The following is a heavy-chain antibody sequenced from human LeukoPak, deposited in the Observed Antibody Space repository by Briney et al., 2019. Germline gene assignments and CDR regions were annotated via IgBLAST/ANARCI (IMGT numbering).Heavy chain of an antibody. D-gene: IGHD6-19*01. CDR2: ISGSGGTT. Sequence: PWGSLRLSCAVSGFTFSSYAMSWVRQAPGKGLGWVSTISGSGGTTYYAGSVKRRFTISRDNSKNTLYLQMDSLRAEDTAVYYCANPVAGTGYFDYWGQGTLVTVSS. V-gene: IGHV3-23*01. CDR1: GFTFSSYA. CDR3: ANPVAGTGYFDY. J-gene: IGHJ4*02.